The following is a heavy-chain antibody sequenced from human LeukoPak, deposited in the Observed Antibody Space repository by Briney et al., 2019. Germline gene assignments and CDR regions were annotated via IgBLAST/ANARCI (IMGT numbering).Heavy chain of an antibody. J-gene: IGHJ4*02. Sequence: GGSLRLSCVGSGFTFRSHAMSWVRQAPEKGLEFVSGIYGNGGTTYYADSVKGRFTISRDNAKNTLYLQMNSLRAEDTAVYYCTRGLSGGYRYTVDYWGQGTLVTVSS. V-gene: IGHV3-23*01. CDR2: IYGNGGTT. CDR1: GFTFRSHA. D-gene: IGHD3-16*02. CDR3: TRGLSGGYRYTVDY.